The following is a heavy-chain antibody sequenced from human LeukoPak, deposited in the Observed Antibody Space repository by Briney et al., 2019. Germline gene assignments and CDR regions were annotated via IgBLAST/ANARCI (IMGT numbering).Heavy chain of an antibody. CDR1: GYSFTNYW. D-gene: IGHD2-21*02. CDR3: ARHTRDSTPLFDY. Sequence: GESLKISCEGSGYSFTNYWIGWVRQMPGKGLEWMGIIYPGDSDTRYSPSFQGQVTISADKSIGTAYLQWSSLKASDTAMYYCARHTRDSTPLFDYWGQGTLVTVSS. V-gene: IGHV5-51*01. CDR2: IYPGDSDT. J-gene: IGHJ4*02.